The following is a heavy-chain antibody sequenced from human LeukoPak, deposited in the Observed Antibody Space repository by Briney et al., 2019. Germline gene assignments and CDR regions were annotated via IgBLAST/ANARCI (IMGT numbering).Heavy chain of an antibody. CDR1: GFTFSSYA. CDR2: ISYDGSNK. V-gene: IGHV3-30*04. Sequence: PGGSLRLSCAASGFTFSSYAMHWVRQAPGKGLEWVAVISYDGSNKYYADSAKGRFTISRDNSKNTLYLQMNSLRAEDTAVYYCARDGARKIKGEFDPWGQGTLVTVSS. J-gene: IGHJ5*02. CDR3: ARDGARKIKGEFDP. D-gene: IGHD3-10*01.